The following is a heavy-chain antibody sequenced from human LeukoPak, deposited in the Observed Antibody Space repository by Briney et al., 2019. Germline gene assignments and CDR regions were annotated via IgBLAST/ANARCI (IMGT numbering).Heavy chain of an antibody. D-gene: IGHD2-2*01. CDR3: ARVEDCSSTSCYSTYYFDY. Sequence: PSQTLSLTCTVSGDSISSGGYYWSWIRQAPGKGLEWIGYIYHRGSTYYNPSLKSRVTISVDRSKNQFSLKLNSVTAADTAVYYCARVEDCSSTSCYSTYYFDYWGQGTLVTVSS. J-gene: IGHJ4*02. CDR1: GDSISSGGYY. CDR2: IYHRGST. V-gene: IGHV4-30-2*01.